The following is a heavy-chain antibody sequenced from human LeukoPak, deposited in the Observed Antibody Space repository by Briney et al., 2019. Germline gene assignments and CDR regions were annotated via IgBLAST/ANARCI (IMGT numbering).Heavy chain of an antibody. Sequence: SETLSLTCTVSGGSISSYYWSWIRQPPGKRLEWIGYIYYSGSTNYNPSLKSRVTISVDTSKNQFSLKLSSVTAADTAVYYCARGVGDYVWGSYRSHNWFDPWGQGTLVTVSS. J-gene: IGHJ5*02. CDR2: IYYSGST. D-gene: IGHD3-16*02. CDR1: GGSISSYY. V-gene: IGHV4-59*01. CDR3: ARGVGDYVWGSYRSHNWFDP.